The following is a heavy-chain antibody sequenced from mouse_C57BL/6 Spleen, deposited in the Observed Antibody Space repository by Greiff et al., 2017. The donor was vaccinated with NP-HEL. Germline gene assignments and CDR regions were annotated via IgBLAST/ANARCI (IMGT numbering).Heavy chain of an antibody. CDR2: INPSTGGT. Sequence: EVQLQQPGPELVKPGASVKISCKASGYSFTGYYMNWVKQSPEKSLEWIGEINPSTGGTTYNQKFKAKATLTVDKSSSTAYMQLKSLTSEDSAVYYCARFYYDYDGYYFDYWGQGTTLTVSS. D-gene: IGHD2-4*01. CDR1: GYSFTGYY. J-gene: IGHJ2*01. V-gene: IGHV1-42*01. CDR3: ARFYYDYDGYYFDY.